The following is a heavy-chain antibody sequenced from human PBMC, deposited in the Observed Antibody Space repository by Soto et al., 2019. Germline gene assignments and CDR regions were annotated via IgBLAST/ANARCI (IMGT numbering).Heavy chain of an antibody. CDR1: GGSISSGGYY. J-gene: IGHJ5*02. V-gene: IGHV4-31*03. Sequence: QVQLQESGPGLVKPSQTLSLTCTVSGGSISSGGYYWSWIRQHPGKGLEWIGYIYYSGSTYYNPSLKSRVTISVDTSKNQFSLKLSSVTAADTAVYYCARRLYCSSTSCYHWFDPWGQGTLVTVSS. CDR3: ARRLYCSSTSCYHWFDP. D-gene: IGHD2-2*01. CDR2: IYYSGST.